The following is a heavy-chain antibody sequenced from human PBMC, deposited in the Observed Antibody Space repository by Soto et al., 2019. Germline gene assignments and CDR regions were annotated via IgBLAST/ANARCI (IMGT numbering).Heavy chain of an antibody. Sequence: ASVKVSCKASGGTFSSYAISWVRQAPGQGLEWMGGIIPIFGTANYAQKFQGRVTITADESTSTAYMELSSLRSEDTAVYYCARDPGYSYGYEYWGQGTLVTVSS. CDR2: IIPIFGTA. CDR1: GGTFSSYA. CDR3: ARDPGYSYGYEY. D-gene: IGHD5-18*01. V-gene: IGHV1-69*13. J-gene: IGHJ4*02.